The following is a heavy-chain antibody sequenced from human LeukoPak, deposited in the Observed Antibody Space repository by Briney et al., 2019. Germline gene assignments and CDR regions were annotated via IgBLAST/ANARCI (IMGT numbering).Heavy chain of an antibody. CDR1: GFTFSSYA. CDR2: ISYDGSDK. D-gene: IGHD5-18*01. Sequence: GRSLRLSCAASGFTFSSYAMHWVRQAPGKGLEWVAVISYDGSDKYCADSVKGRFTISRDNSKNTLYLQMNSLRAEDTAVYYCARAVGYSYGFDYFDYWGQGTLVTVSS. V-gene: IGHV3-30*04. J-gene: IGHJ4*02. CDR3: ARAVGYSYGFDYFDY.